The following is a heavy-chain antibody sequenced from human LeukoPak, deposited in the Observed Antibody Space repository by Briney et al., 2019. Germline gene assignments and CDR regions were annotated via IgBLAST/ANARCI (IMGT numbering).Heavy chain of an antibody. CDR1: RFTFTDYY. Sequence: PGGSLRLSCAASRFTFTDYYMSWIRQAPGKGLEWVSYISTSGTTIYYADSVKGRFTISRDNAKNSLYLQMKSLRAEDTAVYYCAKDTSIDGQYYYDSSGSLGFDYWGQGTLVTVSS. CDR2: ISTSGTTI. V-gene: IGHV3-11*01. D-gene: IGHD3-22*01. J-gene: IGHJ4*02. CDR3: AKDTSIDGQYYYDSSGSLGFDY.